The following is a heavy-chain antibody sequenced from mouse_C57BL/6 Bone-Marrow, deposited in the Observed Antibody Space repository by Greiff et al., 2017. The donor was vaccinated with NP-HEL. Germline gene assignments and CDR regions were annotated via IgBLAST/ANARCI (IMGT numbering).Heavy chain of an antibody. D-gene: IGHD3-3*01. V-gene: IGHV2-5*01. CDR2: IWRGGST. Sequence: VQVVESGPGLVQPSQSLSITCTVSGFSLTSYGVHWVRQSPGKGLEWLGVIWRGGSTDYNAAFMSRLSITKDNSKSQVFFKMNSLQADDTAIYYCAKKGGTLYAMDYWGQGTSVTVSS. CDR3: AKKGGTLYAMDY. J-gene: IGHJ4*01. CDR1: GFSLTSYG.